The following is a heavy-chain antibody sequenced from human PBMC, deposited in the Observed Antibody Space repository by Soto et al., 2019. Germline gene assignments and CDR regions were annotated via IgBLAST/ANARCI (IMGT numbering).Heavy chain of an antibody. Sequence: QVQLVQSGAEVKKPGSSVKVSCKASGGTFSSYAISWVRQAPGQGLEWMGGIIPIFGTANYAQKFQGRVTITADESTSTAYMELSSLRSEDTAVYYCARDGGYCSSTSCHYYYYGMDVWGQGTTVTVSS. CDR3: ARDGGYCSSTSCHYYYYGMDV. V-gene: IGHV1-69*01. CDR2: IIPIFGTA. D-gene: IGHD2-2*01. CDR1: GGTFSSYA. J-gene: IGHJ6*02.